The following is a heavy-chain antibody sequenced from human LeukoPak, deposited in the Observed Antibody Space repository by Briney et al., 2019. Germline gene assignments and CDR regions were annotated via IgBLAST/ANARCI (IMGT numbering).Heavy chain of an antibody. Sequence: SETLSLTCTVSGGSISSSSYYWGWIRQPPGKGLEWIGSIYYSGSTYYNPSLKSRVTISVDTSKNQFSLKLSSVTAADTAVYYCANPSNNYYDSSVIYWGQGTLVTVSS. V-gene: IGHV4-39*01. CDR3: ANPSNNYYDSSVIY. CDR2: IYYSGST. D-gene: IGHD3-22*01. J-gene: IGHJ4*02. CDR1: GGSISSSSYY.